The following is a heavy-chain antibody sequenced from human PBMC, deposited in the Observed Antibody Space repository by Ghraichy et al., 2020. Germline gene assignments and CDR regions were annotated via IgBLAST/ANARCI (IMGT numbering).Heavy chain of an antibody. CDR1: GGSFSGYY. CDR3: AREGSFGGVIDY. D-gene: IGHD3-16*01. V-gene: IGHV4-34*01. Sequence: SETLSLTCAVYGGSFSGYYWSWIRQPPGKGLEWIGEINHSGSTNYNPSLKSRVTISVDTSKNQFSLKLGSVTAADTAVYYCAREGSFGGVIDYWGQGTLVTVSS. J-gene: IGHJ4*02. CDR2: INHSGST.